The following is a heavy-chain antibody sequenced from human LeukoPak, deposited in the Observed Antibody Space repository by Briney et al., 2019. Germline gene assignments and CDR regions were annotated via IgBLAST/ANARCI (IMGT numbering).Heavy chain of an antibody. D-gene: IGHD3-10*01. CDR2: IYYSGST. V-gene: IGHV4-59*12. Sequence: SETLSLTCTVSGGSISGFYWNWIRQPPGKGLEWIGYIYYSGSTNYNPSLKSRVTISVDTSKNQFSLKLSSVTAADTAVYYCARDLGGTWFGELFSTRSTYGMDVWGQGTTVTVSS. CDR3: ARDLGGTWFGELFSTRSTYGMDV. J-gene: IGHJ6*02. CDR1: GGSISGFY.